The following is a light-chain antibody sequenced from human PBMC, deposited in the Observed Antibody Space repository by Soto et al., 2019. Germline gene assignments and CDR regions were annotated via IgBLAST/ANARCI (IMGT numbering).Light chain of an antibody. J-gene: IGKJ1*01. CDR3: QQYGSAPQT. CDR2: DAS. Sequence: EIVLTQSPGTLSLSPGERATLSCRASQSVSSSYLAWYQQKPGQAPRLLIYDASSRATGIPDRFSGSGSGTDFPIAISSLEPEAFAVYYCQQYGSAPQTFGQGTKVDIK. CDR1: QSVSSSY. V-gene: IGKV3-20*01.